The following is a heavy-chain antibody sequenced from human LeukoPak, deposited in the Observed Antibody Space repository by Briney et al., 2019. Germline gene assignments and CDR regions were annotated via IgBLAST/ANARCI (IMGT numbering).Heavy chain of an antibody. Sequence: GGSLRLSCAASGFTFSSCWMNWVRQAQGKGLGWVSSISSSSSYISYADSVKGRFTISRDNAKNSLYLQMNSLRAEDTAVYYCARDDYDYVWGSYRAYFDYWGQGTLVTVSS. CDR2: ISSSSSYI. D-gene: IGHD3-16*02. V-gene: IGHV3-21*01. CDR3: ARDDYDYVWGSYRAYFDY. J-gene: IGHJ4*02. CDR1: GFTFSSCW.